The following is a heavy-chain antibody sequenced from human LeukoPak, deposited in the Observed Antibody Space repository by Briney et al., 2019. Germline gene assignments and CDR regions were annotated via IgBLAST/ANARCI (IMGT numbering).Heavy chain of an antibody. CDR3: ARDVRTMVRGVLYSDAFDI. V-gene: IGHV3-7*01. CDR2: IKQDGSEK. J-gene: IGHJ3*02. D-gene: IGHD3-10*01. Sequence: GGSLRPSCAASGFTVSSNYMSWVRQAPGKGLEWVANIKQDGSEKYYGDSVKGRFTISRDNAKNSLYLQMNSLRAEDTAVYYCARDVRTMVRGVLYSDAFDIWGQGTMVTVSS. CDR1: GFTVSSNY.